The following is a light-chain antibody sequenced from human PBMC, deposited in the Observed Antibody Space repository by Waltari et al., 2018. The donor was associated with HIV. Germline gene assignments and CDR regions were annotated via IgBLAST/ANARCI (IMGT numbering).Light chain of an antibody. Sequence: QSVLTQPPSASGTPGQRVTISCSGARSDIGSNYVYWYQQLPGTAPKLLSYRNSQRPAGCPDRFSASKSGTSASLAISGLRSEDEADYYCAAWDVSLRGAYVFGTGTKVAVL. CDR1: RSDIGSNY. CDR3: AAWDVSLRGAYV. CDR2: RNS. V-gene: IGLV1-47*01. J-gene: IGLJ1*01.